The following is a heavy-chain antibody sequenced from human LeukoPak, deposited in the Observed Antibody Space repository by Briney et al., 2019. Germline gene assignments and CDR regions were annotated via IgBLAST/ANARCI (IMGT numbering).Heavy chain of an antibody. CDR2: IYYSGST. CDR1: GGSITGYY. CDR3: ARDRISYYDRDAFDI. Sequence: PSETLSLTCTVSGGSITGYYCSWIRQPPGKGLEWIGYIYYSGSTNYNPSLKSRVTISVDTSKNHFSLKLTSVTAADTAVYYCARDRISYYDRDAFDIWGQGTMLTVSS. J-gene: IGHJ3*02. D-gene: IGHD3-22*01. V-gene: IGHV4-59*01.